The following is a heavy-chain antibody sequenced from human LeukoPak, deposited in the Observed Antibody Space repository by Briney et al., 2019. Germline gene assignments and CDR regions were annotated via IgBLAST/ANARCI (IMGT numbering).Heavy chain of an antibody. Sequence: GGSLRLSCTASGFTFGDYAMSWVRQAPGKGLEWVGFIRSKAYGGTTEYAASVKGRFTISRDDSKSIAYLQMNSLKTEDTAVYYCTREGMATIKNRIDYWGQGTLVTVSS. CDR3: TREGMATIKNRIDY. D-gene: IGHD5-24*01. CDR2: IRSKAYGGTT. CDR1: GFTFGDYA. J-gene: IGHJ4*02. V-gene: IGHV3-49*04.